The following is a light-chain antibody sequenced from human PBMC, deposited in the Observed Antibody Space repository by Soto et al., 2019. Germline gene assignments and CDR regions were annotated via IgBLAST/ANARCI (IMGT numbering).Light chain of an antibody. CDR1: SSDVGGYNY. CDR3: TSYTSSTTLDV. CDR2: EVS. Sequence: QSVLTQPASVSLSPGQSITISCTGTSSDVGGYNYVSWYQQHPGKAPKLMIYEVSNRPSGVSNRFSGSKSGHTASLTISGLQSEDEADYFCTSYTSSTTLDVFGTGTKVTVL. J-gene: IGLJ1*01. V-gene: IGLV2-14*01.